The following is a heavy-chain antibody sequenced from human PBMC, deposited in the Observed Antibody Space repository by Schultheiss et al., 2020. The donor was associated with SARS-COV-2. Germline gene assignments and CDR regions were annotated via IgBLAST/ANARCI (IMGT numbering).Heavy chain of an antibody. Sequence: SETLSLTCTVSGGSISSGGYYWGWIRQPPGKGLEWIGSIYYSGSTYYNPSLKSRVTISVDTSKNQFSLKLSSVTAADTAVYYCARPSSGWYENYYYGMDVWGQGTTVTVSS. D-gene: IGHD6-19*01. CDR3: ARPSSGWYENYYYGMDV. V-gene: IGHV4-39*01. CDR1: GGSISSGGYY. CDR2: IYYSGST. J-gene: IGHJ6*02.